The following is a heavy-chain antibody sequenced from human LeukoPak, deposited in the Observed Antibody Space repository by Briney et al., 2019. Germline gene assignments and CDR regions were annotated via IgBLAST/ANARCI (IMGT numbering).Heavy chain of an antibody. CDR3: ARDPSGGGSASDY. D-gene: IGHD1-26*01. J-gene: IGHJ4*02. CDR2: INTETQKP. CDR1: GYSLTSYP. V-gene: IGHV7-4-1*02. Sequence: ASVKISCKASGYSLTSYPVNWVRQAPGQGLEWMGWINTETQKPTYAQGFTGRFVFSLDTSLSTAYLQISNLKAEDTAIYYCARDPSGGGSASDYWSQGTLVTVSP.